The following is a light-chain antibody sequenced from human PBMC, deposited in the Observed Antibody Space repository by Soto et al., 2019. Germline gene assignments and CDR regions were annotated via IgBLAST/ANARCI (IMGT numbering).Light chain of an antibody. CDR2: GAS. CDR1: QSVRSNY. J-gene: IGKJ2*01. Sequence: EIVLTQSPGTLSLSPGERATLSCRASQSVRSNYLAWYQQKPGQAPRLLIYGASSRATGIPDRFSGTGSGTDFTLTISRLEPEDFAVYYCQQYGGSPYTFGQGTKLEF. V-gene: IGKV3-20*01. CDR3: QQYGGSPYT.